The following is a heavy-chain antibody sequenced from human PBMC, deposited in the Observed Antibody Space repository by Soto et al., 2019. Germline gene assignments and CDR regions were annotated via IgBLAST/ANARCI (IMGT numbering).Heavy chain of an antibody. D-gene: IGHD4-17*01. CDR2: IYYSGST. V-gene: IGHV4-59*08. CDR1: GGSISSYY. CDR3: ARYHDYGDYGGFDY. Sequence: PSETLSLTCTVSGGSISSYYWSWIRQPPGKGLEWIGYIYYSGSTNYNPSLKSRVTILVDTSKNQFSLKLSSVTAADTAVYYCARYHDYGDYGGFDYWGQGTLVTVSS. J-gene: IGHJ4*02.